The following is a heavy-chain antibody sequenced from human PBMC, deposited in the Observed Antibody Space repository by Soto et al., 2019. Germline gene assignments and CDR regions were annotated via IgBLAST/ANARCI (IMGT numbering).Heavy chain of an antibody. Sequence: EVQLVESGGGLVQPGGSLKLSCAASGFTFSGSAMHWVRQASGTGLGWVGRIRSKPNTYATGYAASVKGRFTISRDDSKNTVYLQMNSLQIEDTAVYYCIRRSQDDSSGYFADWGQGTLVTVSS. CDR2: IRSKPNTYAT. J-gene: IGHJ4*02. CDR3: IRRSQDDSSGYFAD. CDR1: GFTFSGSA. V-gene: IGHV3-73*02. D-gene: IGHD3-22*01.